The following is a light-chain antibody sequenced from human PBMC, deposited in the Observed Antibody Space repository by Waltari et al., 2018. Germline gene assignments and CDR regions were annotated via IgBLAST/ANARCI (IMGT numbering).Light chain of an antibody. CDR3: QVWDSSRDLVL. Sequence: SYVLTQPPSVSVAPGRTATITCGGDNIGSQGVHWYQQRPGQAPVLDVYDDSDRPSDIPERFSGSISGNMATLTVSRVEAGDEADYYCQVWDSSRDLVLIGGGTKLTVL. J-gene: IGLJ2*01. CDR1: NIGSQG. CDR2: DDS. V-gene: IGLV3-21*03.